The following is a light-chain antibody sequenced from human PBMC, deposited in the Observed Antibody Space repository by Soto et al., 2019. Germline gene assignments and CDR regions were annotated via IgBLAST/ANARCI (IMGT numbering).Light chain of an antibody. J-gene: IGKJ4*01. CDR3: QQSYSTLT. CDR2: AAS. Sequence: DIQMTQSPSSLSASVGDRVTITCRASQSISSYLNWYQQKPGKAPKLLIYAASSLQSGFPSRFSGRGSGKDFHLTISSLQPEDFATYYCQQSYSTLTFGGGTKVEIK. V-gene: IGKV1-39*01. CDR1: QSISSY.